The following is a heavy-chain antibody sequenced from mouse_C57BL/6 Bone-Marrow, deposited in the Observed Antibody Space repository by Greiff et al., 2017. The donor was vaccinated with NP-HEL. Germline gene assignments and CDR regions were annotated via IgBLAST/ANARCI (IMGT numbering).Heavy chain of an antibody. V-gene: IGHV1-72*01. J-gene: IGHJ1*03. CDR3: ALYYGSSYGYFDV. CDR1: GFTFTSYW. D-gene: IGHD1-1*01. Sequence: QVQLQQPGAELVKPGASVKLSCKASGFTFTSYWMHWVQQRPGRGLEWIGRIDPNSGGTKYNEKFKSKATLTVDKPSSAAYMQLSSLTSEDSAVYYCALYYGSSYGYFDVWGTGTTVTVSS. CDR2: IDPNSGGT.